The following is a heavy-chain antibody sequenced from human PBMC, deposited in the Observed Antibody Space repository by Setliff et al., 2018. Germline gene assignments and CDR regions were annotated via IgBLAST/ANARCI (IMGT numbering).Heavy chain of an antibody. CDR1: GSSIISDYY. D-gene: IGHD3-10*01. CDR3: ATLLANYGSGMDV. Sequence: KPSETLSLTCAVSGSSIISDYYWVWIRQPPGRGLEWIGSIFQSGNTYYNPSLKSRVTISVDTPKNQFSLKVSSVTAADTAVYYCATLLANYGSGMDVWGQGTTVTVSS. CDR2: IFQSGNT. V-gene: IGHV4-38-2*01. J-gene: IGHJ6*02.